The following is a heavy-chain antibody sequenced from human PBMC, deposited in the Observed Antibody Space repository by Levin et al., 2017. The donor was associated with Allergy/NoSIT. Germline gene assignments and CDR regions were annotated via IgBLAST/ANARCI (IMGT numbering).Heavy chain of an antibody. V-gene: IGHV3-7*04. J-gene: IGHJ4*02. CDR1: GFTFSSYW. D-gene: IGHD3-16*01. Sequence: PGGSLRLSCAASGFTFSSYWMSWVRQAPGKGLEWVANIKQDGSEIYYVDSVKGRFTISRDNAKNSLYLQMNSLRADDTAVFYCARLITFIDGGNFDSWGQGTLVTVSS. CDR2: IKQDGSEI. CDR3: ARLITFIDGGNFDS.